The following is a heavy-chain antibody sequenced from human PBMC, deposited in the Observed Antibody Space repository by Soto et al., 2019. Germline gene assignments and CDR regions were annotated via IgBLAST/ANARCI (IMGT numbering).Heavy chain of an antibody. V-gene: IGHV3-66*01. Sequence: GGSLRLSCAASGFTVSSNYMSWVRQAPGKGLEWVSVIYSGGSTYYADSVKGRFTISRDNSKNTLYLQMNSLRAEDTAVYYCAEARYSSGWLRTFDYWGQGTLVTVSS. CDR1: GFTVSSNY. J-gene: IGHJ4*02. CDR3: AEARYSSGWLRTFDY. CDR2: IYSGGST. D-gene: IGHD6-19*01.